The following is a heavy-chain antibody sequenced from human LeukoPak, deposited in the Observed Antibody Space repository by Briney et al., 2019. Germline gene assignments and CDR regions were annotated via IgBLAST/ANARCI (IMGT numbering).Heavy chain of an antibody. J-gene: IGHJ4*02. CDR1: GGSISSSSYY. CDR3: ARVSGYSYGYVDY. CDR2: IYYSGST. D-gene: IGHD5-18*01. Sequence: PSETLSLTCTVSGGSISSSSYYWGWIRQPPGKGLEWIGSIYYSGSTYYNPSLKSRVTISVDTSKNQFSLKLSSVTAADTAVYYCARVSGYSYGYVDYWGQGTLVTVSS. V-gene: IGHV4-39*07.